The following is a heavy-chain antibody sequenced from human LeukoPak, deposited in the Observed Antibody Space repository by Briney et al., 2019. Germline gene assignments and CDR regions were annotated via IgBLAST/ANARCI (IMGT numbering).Heavy chain of an antibody. CDR1: GYTFTSYD. CDR3: ARGGRTYYYGSGSYPSPDY. D-gene: IGHD3-10*01. V-gene: IGHV1-8*01. CDR2: MNPNRGNT. J-gene: IGHJ4*02. Sequence: ASVKVSCKASGYTFTSYDINWVRQATGQGLEWMGWMNPNRGNTGYAQKFQGRVTMTRNTSISTAYMELSSLRSEDTAVYYCARGGRTYYYGSGSYPSPDYWGQGTLVTVSS.